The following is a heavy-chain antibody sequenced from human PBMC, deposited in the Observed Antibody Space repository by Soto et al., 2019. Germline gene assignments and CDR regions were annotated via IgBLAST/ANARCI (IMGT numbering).Heavy chain of an antibody. CDR2: IIPIFGTA. J-gene: IGHJ4*02. CDR3: ARGGSNGVITTSGYFDY. Sequence: GASVKVSCKASGGTFSSYAISWVRQAPGQGLEWMGGIIPIFGTANYAQKFQGRVTITADESTSTAYMELSSLRSEDTAVYYCARGGSNGVITTSGYFDYWGQGTLVTVSS. V-gene: IGHV1-69*13. D-gene: IGHD3-22*01. CDR1: GGTFSSYA.